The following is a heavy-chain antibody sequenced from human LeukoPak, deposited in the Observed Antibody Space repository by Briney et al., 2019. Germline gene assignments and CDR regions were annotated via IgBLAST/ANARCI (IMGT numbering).Heavy chain of an antibody. J-gene: IGHJ5*02. CDR3: ARSNWFDP. V-gene: IGHV3-53*01. CDR2: IYSGGST. Sequence: PGGSLRLSCAASGFTFSSYAMSWVRQAPGKGLEWVSVIYSGGSTYYADSVKGRFTISRDNSKNTLYLQMNSLRAEDTAVYYCARSNWFDPWGQGTLVTVSS. CDR1: GFTFSSYA.